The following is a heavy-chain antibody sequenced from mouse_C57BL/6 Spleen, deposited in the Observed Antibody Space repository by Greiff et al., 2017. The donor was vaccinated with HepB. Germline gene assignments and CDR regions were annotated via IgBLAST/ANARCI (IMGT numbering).Heavy chain of an antibody. D-gene: IGHD1-1*01. Sequence: QVQLQQPGAELVMPGASVKLSCKASGYTFTSYWMHWVKQRPGQGLEWIGEIDPSDSYTNYNQKFKGKSTLTVDKSSSTAYMQLSSLTSEDSAVYYCARSYYYGSSGGFDYWGQGTTLTVSS. V-gene: IGHV1-69*01. CDR3: ARSYYYGSSGGFDY. CDR1: GYTFTSYW. CDR2: IDPSDSYT. J-gene: IGHJ2*01.